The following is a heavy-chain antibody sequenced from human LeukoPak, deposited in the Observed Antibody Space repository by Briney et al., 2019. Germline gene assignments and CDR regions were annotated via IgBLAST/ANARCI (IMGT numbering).Heavy chain of an antibody. CDR1: GYTFTSYD. CDR2: INPNSGGT. Sequence: ASVKVSCKASGYTFTSYDINWVRQAPGQGLEWMGWINPNSGGTNYAQKFQGRVTMTRDTSISTAYMELSRLRSDDTAVYYCARSEFQYYGGNSPYFDYWGQGTLVTVSS. CDR3: ARSEFQYYGGNSPYFDY. V-gene: IGHV1-2*02. J-gene: IGHJ4*02. D-gene: IGHD4-23*01.